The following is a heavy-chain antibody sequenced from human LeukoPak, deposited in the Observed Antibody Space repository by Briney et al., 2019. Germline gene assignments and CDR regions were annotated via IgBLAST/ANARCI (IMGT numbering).Heavy chain of an antibody. D-gene: IGHD6-13*01. CDR3: ARVGGQQLVLSSYYFDY. Sequence: GGSLRLSCAASGFTFSRYGMHWVRQAPGKGLEWVAVISYDGSNKYYADSVKGRFTISRDNSKNTLYLQMNSLRAEDTAVYYCARVGGQQLVLSSYYFDYWGQGTLVTVST. CDR1: GFTFSRYG. V-gene: IGHV3-30*03. CDR2: ISYDGSNK. J-gene: IGHJ4*02.